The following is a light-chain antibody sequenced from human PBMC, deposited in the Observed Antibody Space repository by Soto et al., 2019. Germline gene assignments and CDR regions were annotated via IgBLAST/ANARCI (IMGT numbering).Light chain of an antibody. CDR1: QSVSSSY. Sequence: EIVLTQSPGTLSLSPGERATLSCRASQSVSSSYLAWYQQKPGQAPRLLIYGASSRATGIPDRFSGSGSGTDSTLTISRLQHLDFAVLYFQQYGLSQFTFGPGTNVDIK. CDR2: GAS. CDR3: QQYGLSQFT. J-gene: IGKJ3*01. V-gene: IGKV3-20*01.